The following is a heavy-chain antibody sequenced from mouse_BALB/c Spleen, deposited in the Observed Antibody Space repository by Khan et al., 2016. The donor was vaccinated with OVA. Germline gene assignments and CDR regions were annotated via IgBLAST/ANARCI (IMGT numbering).Heavy chain of an antibody. CDR3: ATSYFYGYYFDY. J-gene: IGHJ2*01. D-gene: IGHD1-1*01. V-gene: IGHV5-17*02. Sequence: EVELVESGGGLVQSGGSRKLSCAASGFTFTSYGMHWIRQAPEKGLEWVAYISSDSNTIYYADTVKGRFTFSRDNPKNTLFLQMTSLRSGDTAMYCCATSYFYGYYFDYWGQGTTLTVSS. CDR2: ISSDSNTI. CDR1: GFTFTSYG.